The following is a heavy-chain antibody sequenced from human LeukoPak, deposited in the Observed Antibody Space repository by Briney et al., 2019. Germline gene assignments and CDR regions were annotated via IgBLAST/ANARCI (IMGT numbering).Heavy chain of an antibody. V-gene: IGHV1-2*02. CDR2: INPNSGGT. Sequence: ASVKVSCKASGYTSTCYYMHWVRQAPGQRLEWMGWINPNSGGTNYAQKFQGRVTMTRDTSISTAYMELSRLRSDDTAVYYCARGGGYCSSTSCYNNWFDPWGQGTLVTVSS. D-gene: IGHD2-2*02. CDR3: ARGGGYCSSTSCYNNWFDP. CDR1: GYTSTCYY. J-gene: IGHJ5*02.